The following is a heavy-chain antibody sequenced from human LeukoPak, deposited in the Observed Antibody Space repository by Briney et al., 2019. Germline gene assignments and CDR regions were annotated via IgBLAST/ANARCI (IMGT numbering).Heavy chain of an antibody. V-gene: IGHV1-2*02. CDR1: GYTFTGYY. J-gene: IGHJ3*02. CDR2: INPNSGGT. D-gene: IGHD3-3*01. Sequence: GASVKVSCKASGYTFTGYYIHWVRQAPGQGLEWMGWINPNSGGTNYAQKFQGRVTMTRDTSINTAYMELTRLRSDDTAVYYCARAYYDFWSGPYDAFDIWGQGTMVTVSS. CDR3: ARAYYDFWSGPYDAFDI.